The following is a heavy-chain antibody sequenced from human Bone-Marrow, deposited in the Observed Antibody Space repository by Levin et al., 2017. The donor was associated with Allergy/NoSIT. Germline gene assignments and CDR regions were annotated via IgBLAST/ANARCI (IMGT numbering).Heavy chain of an antibody. CDR1: GYTFINYG. CDR3: TRVIVGDGTNHFDT. J-gene: IGHJ4*02. CDR2: ISPYNGNT. D-gene: IGHD3-22*01. V-gene: IGHV1-18*01. Sequence: ASVKVSCKASGYTFINYGISWVRRAPGQGLEWMGWISPYNGNTNYAQKLQGRVTMTTDSSTSTVYMELRSLRADDTAAYYCTRVIVGDGTNHFDTWGQGTLVTVSS.